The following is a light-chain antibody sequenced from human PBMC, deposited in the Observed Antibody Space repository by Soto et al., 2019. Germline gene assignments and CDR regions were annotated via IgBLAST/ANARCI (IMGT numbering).Light chain of an antibody. CDR2: DVS. V-gene: IGLV2-11*01. Sequence: QSVLTQPRSVSGSPGQSVTISCTGTSSDVGGYNYVSWYQQHPGKAPKLMIYDVSNRPSGVPDRFSGSKSGNTASLTISGLQAEDEADYYCCSYAGSHTFVVFGGGTKLTVL. CDR1: SSDVGGYNY. CDR3: CSYAGSHTFVV. J-gene: IGLJ2*01.